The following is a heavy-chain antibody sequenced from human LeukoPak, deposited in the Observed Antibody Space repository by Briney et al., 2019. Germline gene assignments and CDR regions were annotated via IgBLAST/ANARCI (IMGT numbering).Heavy chain of an antibody. Sequence: SETLSLTCTVSGCTFSSYYWSWIRQPPGKGLEWIGYIYYSGSTNYNPSLKSRVTISVDTSKNQFSLKLSSVTAADTAVYYCARVGSSWYFDYWGQGTLVTVSS. V-gene: IGHV4-59*01. CDR3: ARVGSSWYFDY. CDR1: GCTFSSYY. CDR2: IYYSGST. J-gene: IGHJ4*02. D-gene: IGHD6-13*01.